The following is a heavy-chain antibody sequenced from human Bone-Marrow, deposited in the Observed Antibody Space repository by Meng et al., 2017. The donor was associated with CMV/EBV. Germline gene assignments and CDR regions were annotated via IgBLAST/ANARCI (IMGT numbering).Heavy chain of an antibody. CDR1: GGTFNIYT. Sequence: SVKVSCKASGGTFNIYTSNWVRQAPGQGLEWMGGIIPIFATAKYAQKFQGRVTIITDESTSTAYMELSSLRSEDTAVYYCARGAGENTYYYDSSGSTYYYYYGMNVWGQGTTVTVSS. J-gene: IGHJ6*02. D-gene: IGHD3-22*01. CDR2: IIPIFATA. CDR3: ARGAGENTYYYDSSGSTYYYYYGMNV. V-gene: IGHV1-69*05.